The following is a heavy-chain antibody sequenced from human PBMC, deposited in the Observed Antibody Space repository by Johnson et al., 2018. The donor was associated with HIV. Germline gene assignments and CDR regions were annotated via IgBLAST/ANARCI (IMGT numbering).Heavy chain of an antibody. J-gene: IGHJ3*02. CDR1: GITFSTYA. CDR2: ISGSGGST. V-gene: IGHV3-23*01. Sequence: VQVLESGGGLVQPGGSLRLSCAASGITFSTYAMSWVRQAPGKGLEWVSGISGSGGSTYYADSLKGRFTISRDNSKNTLYLQMNSLRAEDTAVYYGAREHYDSSSYSVFDAFDIWGQGTMVTVSS. CDR3: AREHYDSSSYSVFDAFDI. D-gene: IGHD3-22*01.